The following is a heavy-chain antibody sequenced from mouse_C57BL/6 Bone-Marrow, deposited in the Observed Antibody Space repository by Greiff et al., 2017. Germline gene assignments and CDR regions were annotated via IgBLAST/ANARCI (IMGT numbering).Heavy chain of an antibody. Sequence: VQLQQSGAELVRPGASVKLSCTASGFNIKDDYMHWVKQRPEQGLEWIGWIDPENGDTVYASKFQGKATITADTSSNTAYLQLSSLTSEDTAVYYCTTYYYGSSYGYAMDYWGQGTSVTVSS. CDR1: GFNIKDDY. CDR3: TTYYYGSSYGYAMDY. CDR2: IDPENGDT. V-gene: IGHV14-4*01. D-gene: IGHD1-1*01. J-gene: IGHJ4*01.